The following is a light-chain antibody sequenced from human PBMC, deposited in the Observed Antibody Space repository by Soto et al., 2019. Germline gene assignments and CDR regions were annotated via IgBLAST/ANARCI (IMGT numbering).Light chain of an antibody. J-gene: IGKJ3*01. V-gene: IGKV1-12*01. CDR2: AAS. CDR1: QAIRRS. CDR3: QQANSFPFT. Sequence: DIQMTQSPSSVSASVGDRVSITCRASQAIRRSLAWYQQKPGEAPKLLIYAASILQSGVPSRFSGSGSGIDFTLTITRLQPEDFASYYCQQANSFPFTFGPGTKV.